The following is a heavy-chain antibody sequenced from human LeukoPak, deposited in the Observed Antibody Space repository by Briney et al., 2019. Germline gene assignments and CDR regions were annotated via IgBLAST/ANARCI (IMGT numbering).Heavy chain of an antibody. CDR3: ARDENYYGSGSYYWCYP. CDR2: ISAYNGNT. CDR1: GYTFTSYG. V-gene: IGHV1-18*01. D-gene: IGHD3-10*01. Sequence: GASVKVSCKASGYTFTSYGISWVRQAPGQGLEWMGWISAYNGNTNYAQKLQGRVTMTTDTSTSTAYMELRSLRSDDTAVYYCARDENYYGSGSYYWCYPWGQGTLVTVSS. J-gene: IGHJ5*02.